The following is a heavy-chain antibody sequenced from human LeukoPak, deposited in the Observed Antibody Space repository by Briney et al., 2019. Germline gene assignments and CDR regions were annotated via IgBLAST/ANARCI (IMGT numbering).Heavy chain of an antibody. J-gene: IGHJ4*02. CDR1: GDSISNYY. CDR3: ARDRTAEFDY. Sequence: PSETLSLTCTVSGDSISNYYWRWIRQPPGKGLEWIGYIFDSGNTKYNPSLGGRVTISADTSKNQFSLKLRSVTAADTAVYYCARDRTAEFDYWGQGTLVTVSS. D-gene: IGHD6-25*01. CDR2: IFDSGNT. V-gene: IGHV4-59*01.